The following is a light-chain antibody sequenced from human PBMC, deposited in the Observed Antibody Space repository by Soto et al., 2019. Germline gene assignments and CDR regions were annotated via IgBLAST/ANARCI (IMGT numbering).Light chain of an antibody. CDR1: QSISSY. V-gene: IGKV1-39*01. Sequence: DFQMPQSPSSLSASVGDRVTITCRASQSISSYLNWYQQKPGKAPKLLIYAASSLQSGVPSRFSGSGSGTDFTLTISSLQPEDFATYYCQQSYSTPRTFGQATKVEIK. CDR3: QQSYSTPRT. CDR2: AAS. J-gene: IGKJ1*01.